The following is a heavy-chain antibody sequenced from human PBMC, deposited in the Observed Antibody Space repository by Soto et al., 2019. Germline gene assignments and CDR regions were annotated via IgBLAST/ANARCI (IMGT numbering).Heavy chain of an antibody. D-gene: IGHD5-12*01. CDR2: INPDGSET. V-gene: IGHV3-7*01. J-gene: IGHJ6*03. CDR1: GFSFSTYW. CDR3: VRVGWLRLYFYYYYMDV. Sequence: EVQLVESGGGLGQPGGSLRLSCAASGFSFSTYWMTWVRQAPGGGLEWVANINPDGSETNYVDSVKGRFTISRDNAKNSLSLQMNSLRAEDTAVYYCVRVGWLRLYFYYYYMDVWGKGTTVTVSS.